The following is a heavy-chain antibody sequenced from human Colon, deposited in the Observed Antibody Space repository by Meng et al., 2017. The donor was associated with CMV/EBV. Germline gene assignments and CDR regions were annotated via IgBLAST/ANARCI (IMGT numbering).Heavy chain of an antibody. CDR2: ITRGADGT. Sequence: GESLKISCAASGFTFSNYAMSWVRQAPGKGLEWVSTITRGADGTYYADSVKGRFSISRDNAKNTVNMHMNSLRGDDTAVYYCARASNSSFDPWGQGTLVTVSS. J-gene: IGHJ5*02. D-gene: IGHD4-11*01. V-gene: IGHV3-23*01. CDR1: GFTFSNYA. CDR3: ARASNSSFDP.